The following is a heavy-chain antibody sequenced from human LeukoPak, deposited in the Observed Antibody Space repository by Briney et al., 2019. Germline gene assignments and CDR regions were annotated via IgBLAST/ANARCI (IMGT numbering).Heavy chain of an antibody. CDR1: GGSFSGYY. V-gene: IGHV4-31*11. CDR3: ARHDSSGYYTRGAFDI. J-gene: IGHJ3*02. Sequence: SETLSLTCAVYGGSFSGYYWSWIRQHPGNGLEWIGYIYYSGSTYYNPSLKSRVTISVDTSKNQFSLKLSSVTAADTAVYYCARHDSSGYYTRGAFDIWGQGTMVTVSS. D-gene: IGHD3-22*01. CDR2: IYYSGST.